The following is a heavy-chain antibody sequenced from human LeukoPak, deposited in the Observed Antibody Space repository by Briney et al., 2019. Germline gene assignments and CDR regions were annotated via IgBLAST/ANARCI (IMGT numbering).Heavy chain of an antibody. CDR3: ARGYCSSTSCYLFDY. CDR2: MNPNSGNT. Sequence: GASVKVSCKASGYTFTSYDINWVRQATGQGLEGMGWMNPNSGNTGYAQKFQGRVTMTRNTSISTAYMELGSLRSEDTAVYYCARGYCSSTSCYLFDYWGQGTLVTVSS. CDR1: GYTFTSYD. D-gene: IGHD2-2*01. V-gene: IGHV1-8*01. J-gene: IGHJ4*02.